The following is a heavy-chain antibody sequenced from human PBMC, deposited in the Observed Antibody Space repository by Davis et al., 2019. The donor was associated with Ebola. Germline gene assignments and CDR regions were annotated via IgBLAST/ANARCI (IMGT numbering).Heavy chain of an antibody. CDR2: IYYTGST. CDR1: GVSISRHY. V-gene: IGHV4-59*11. CDR3: ARDNGYCSGGRCYSSFFDY. Sequence: PSETLSLTCTVSGVSISRHYWSWIRQPPGKRLEWIGSIYYTGSTNYNSSLYSRVTMSVDTSKSQFSLKMNSVTAADTAVYYCARDNGYCSGGRCYSSFFDYWGQGTRVTVSS. D-gene: IGHD2-15*01. J-gene: IGHJ4*02.